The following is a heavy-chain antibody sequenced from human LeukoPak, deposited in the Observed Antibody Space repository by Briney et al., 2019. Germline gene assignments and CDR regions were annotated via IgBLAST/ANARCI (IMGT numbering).Heavy chain of an antibody. CDR2: ISYDGSNK. D-gene: IGHD5-24*01. V-gene: IGHV3-30*18. CDR1: GFTFSSYG. CDR3: AKVWGRDGYNSDYYYGMDV. J-gene: IGHJ6*02. Sequence: PGGSLRLSCAASGFTFSSYGMHWVRQAPGKGLEWVAVISYDGSNKYYADSVKGRFTISRDNSKNTLYLQMNSLRAEDTAVYYCAKVWGRDGYNSDYYYGMDVWGQGTTVTVSS.